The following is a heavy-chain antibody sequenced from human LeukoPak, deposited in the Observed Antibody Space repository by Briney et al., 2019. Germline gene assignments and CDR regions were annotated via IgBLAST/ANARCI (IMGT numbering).Heavy chain of an antibody. D-gene: IGHD1-14*01. J-gene: IGHJ5*02. V-gene: IGHV4-34*01. CDR3: ARQEPFVNWFDP. CDR1: GFTFSNAW. CDR2: INHSGST. Sequence: AGGSLRLSCAASGFTFSNAWMSWIRQPPGKGLEWIGEINHSGSTNYNPSLKSRVTISVDTSKNQFSLKLSSVTAADTAVYYCARQEPFVNWFDPWGQGTLVTVSS.